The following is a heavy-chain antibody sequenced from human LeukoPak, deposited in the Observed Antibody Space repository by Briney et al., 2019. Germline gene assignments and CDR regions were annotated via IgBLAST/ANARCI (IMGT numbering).Heavy chain of an antibody. Sequence: PGGSLRLSCAASGFTFSSYTMSWVRQAPGKGLEWVSYISSSSTIYYADSVKGRFTISRDNAKNSLYLQMNSLRAEDTAVYYCARGGIAPHWGQGTLVTVSS. CDR2: ISSSSTI. J-gene: IGHJ4*02. CDR3: ARGGIAPH. D-gene: IGHD6-13*01. V-gene: IGHV3-48*01. CDR1: GFTFSSYT.